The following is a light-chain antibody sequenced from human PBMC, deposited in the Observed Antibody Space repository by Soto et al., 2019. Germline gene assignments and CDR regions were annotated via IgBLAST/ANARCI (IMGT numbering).Light chain of an antibody. CDR1: QSVRGY. Sequence: EIVLTQSPATLSLSPGERATLSCRASQSVRGYLAWYQQKLGQAPRLLIYDAYNRATGVPARFSGSGSGADFTLTISSLEPEDFAVYYGQHRSAWPLTFGGGTKVEIK. J-gene: IGKJ4*01. CDR3: QHRSAWPLT. CDR2: DAY. V-gene: IGKV3-11*01.